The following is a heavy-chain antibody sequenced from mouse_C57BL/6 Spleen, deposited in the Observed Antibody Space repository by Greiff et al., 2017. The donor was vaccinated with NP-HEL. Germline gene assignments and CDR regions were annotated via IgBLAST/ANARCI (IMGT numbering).Heavy chain of an antibody. CDR3: ARYMYGRYYVFYAMDY. D-gene: IGHD1-1*01. Sequence: EVQLVESGGGLVQPGGSLSLSCAASGFTFTDYYMSWVRQPPGKALEWLGFIRNKANGYTTEYSASVKGRFTISRDNSQSILYLQMNALRAEDSATYYCARYMYGRYYVFYAMDYWGQGTSVTVSS. CDR1: GFTFTDYY. V-gene: IGHV7-3*01. J-gene: IGHJ4*01. CDR2: IRNKANGYTT.